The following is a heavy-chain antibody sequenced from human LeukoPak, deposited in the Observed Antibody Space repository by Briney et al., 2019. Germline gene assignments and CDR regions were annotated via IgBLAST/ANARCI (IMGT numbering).Heavy chain of an antibody. J-gene: IGHJ5*02. CDR1: GGSFSGYY. CDR2: INHSGST. CDR3: ARGSWIQLWLSYSNWFDP. V-gene: IGHV4-34*01. D-gene: IGHD5-18*01. Sequence: PSETLSLTCAVYGGSFSGYYWSWIRQPPGKGLEWIGEINHSGSTNYNPSLKSRVTISVDTSKNQFSLKLSSVTAADTAVYYCARGSWIQLWLSYSNWFDPWGQGTLVTVSS.